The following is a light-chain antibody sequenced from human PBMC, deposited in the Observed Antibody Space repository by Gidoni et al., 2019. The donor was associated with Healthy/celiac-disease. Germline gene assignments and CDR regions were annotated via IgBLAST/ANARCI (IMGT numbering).Light chain of an antibody. CDR1: QDISNY. CDR3: QQYDNLPLT. V-gene: IGKV1-33*01. Sequence: DIQLTQSPSSLSASVGDRVTITGQASQDISNYLNWYQQKPGKAPKLLIYDASNLETGVPSRFSGSGSGTDFTLTISSLQTEDIATYYCQQYDNLPLTFGGGTKVEIK. J-gene: IGKJ4*01. CDR2: DAS.